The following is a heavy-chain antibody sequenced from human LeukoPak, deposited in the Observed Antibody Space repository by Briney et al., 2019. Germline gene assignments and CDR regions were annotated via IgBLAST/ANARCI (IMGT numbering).Heavy chain of an antibody. CDR3: ARDLLTGYYRRGNWFDP. V-gene: IGHV3-20*04. Sequence: GGSLRLSCAASGFTFSSYEMNWVRQAPGKGLEWVSGINWNGGSTGYADSVKGRFTISRDNAKNSLYLQMNSLRAEDTAVYYCARDLLTGYYRRGNWFDPWGQGTLVTVSS. D-gene: IGHD3-9*01. CDR1: GFTFSSYE. CDR2: INWNGGST. J-gene: IGHJ5*02.